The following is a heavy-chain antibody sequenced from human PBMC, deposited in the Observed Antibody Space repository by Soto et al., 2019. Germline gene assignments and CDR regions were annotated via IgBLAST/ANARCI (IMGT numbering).Heavy chain of an antibody. J-gene: IGHJ4*02. CDR2: IIPMFGTA. V-gene: IGHV1-69*01. CDR3: ARDGTLYDSSGYYYLY. D-gene: IGHD3-22*01. Sequence: QVQLVQSGAEVKKPGSSVKVSCKASGGTFSRYAINWVRQAPGQGLEWMGGIIPMFGTASYAQKFQGRVTITADESTNTGYMELRSLISEDTAVYYCARDGTLYDSSGYYYLYWGQGTLVTVSS. CDR1: GGTFSRYA.